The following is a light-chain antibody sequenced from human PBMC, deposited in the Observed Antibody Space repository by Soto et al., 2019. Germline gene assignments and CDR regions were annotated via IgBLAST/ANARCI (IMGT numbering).Light chain of an antibody. CDR1: QNINNY. CDR2: GAS. V-gene: IGKV1-39*01. J-gene: IGKJ1*01. Sequence: DIQLTQSPSSLSASVGDRVTITCRARQNINNYLNWYQQKPGKAPSLLIYGASSLQRGVPSRFSGSGSGTDFALSISSLQPEDFATYYCQQSHSPPRTFCPGTKVEIK. CDR3: QQSHSPPRT.